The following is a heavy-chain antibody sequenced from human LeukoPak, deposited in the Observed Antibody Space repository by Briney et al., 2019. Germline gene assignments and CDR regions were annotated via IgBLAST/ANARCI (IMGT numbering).Heavy chain of an antibody. CDR3: AKDTWFGENYFDY. J-gene: IGHJ4*02. D-gene: IGHD3-10*01. CDR2: IRLDGSNK. Sequence: GGSLRLSCAASGFTFSSYGMHWVREAPGKGREWGAFIRLDGSNKYYSDSVKGRFTISRDNSKNTLYLQMNSLRGDDTAVYYCAKDTWFGENYFDYWGQGTLVTVSS. V-gene: IGHV3-30*02. CDR1: GFTFSSYG.